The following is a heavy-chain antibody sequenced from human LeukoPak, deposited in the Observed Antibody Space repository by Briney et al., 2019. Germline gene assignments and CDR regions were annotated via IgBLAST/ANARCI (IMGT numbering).Heavy chain of an antibody. CDR1: GFTFSSYG. V-gene: IGHV3-23*01. CDR2: ISGSGSST. Sequence: GGSLRLSCAASGFTFSSYGMTWVRQAPGKGLEWVSAISGSGSSTYYADSVKGRFTISRDNSKNTLYLQMNSLRAEDTAVYYCAKCRLREYYYYYMDVWGKGTTVTVSS. CDR3: AKCRLREYYYYYMDV. D-gene: IGHD3-16*01. J-gene: IGHJ6*03.